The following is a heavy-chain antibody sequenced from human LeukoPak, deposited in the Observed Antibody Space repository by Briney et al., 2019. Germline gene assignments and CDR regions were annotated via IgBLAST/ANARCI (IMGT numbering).Heavy chain of an antibody. D-gene: IGHD2-8*01. J-gene: IGHJ4*02. CDR2: IYYRGST. CDR1: GGSISSHY. V-gene: IGHV4-59*11. Sequence: SETLSLTCTVSGGSISSHYWSWIRQPPGKGLEWIGYIYYRGSTNYNPSLKSPVTISVDTSKNQFSLKLSSVTAADTAVYYCARGVYATQFDYWGQGTLVTVSS. CDR3: ARGVYATQFDY.